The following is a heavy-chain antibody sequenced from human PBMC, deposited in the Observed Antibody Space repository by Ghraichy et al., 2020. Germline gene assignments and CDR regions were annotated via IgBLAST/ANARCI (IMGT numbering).Heavy chain of an antibody. V-gene: IGHV4-59*01. CDR3: ARTSLWDGDY. CDR2: IYYSGST. Sequence: SETLSLTCTVSGGSISSYYWSWIRQPPGKGLEWIGYIYYSGSTNYNPSLKSRVTISVDTSKNQFSLKLSSVTAADTAVYYCARTSLWDGDYWGQGTLVTVSS. J-gene: IGHJ4*02. CDR1: GGSISSYY. D-gene: IGHD1-26*01.